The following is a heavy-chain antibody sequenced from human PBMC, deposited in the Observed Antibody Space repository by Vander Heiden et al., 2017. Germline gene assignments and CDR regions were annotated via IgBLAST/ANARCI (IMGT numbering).Heavy chain of an antibody. D-gene: IGHD2-15*01. Sequence: QVQLQESRPGVVKPSETLSLTCPVSRGPLTSFSGSWIRQPAVKELEWIGRIYTTGNTDYNPSLKSRLTLSVDTSKNQFSLKLDSVTAADTAVYYCARDIWMHCTGGTCQRGFDPWGQGTLVTVSS. CDR3: ARDIWMHCTGGTCQRGFDP. CDR1: RGPLTSFS. J-gene: IGHJ5*02. CDR2: IYTTGNT. V-gene: IGHV4-4*07.